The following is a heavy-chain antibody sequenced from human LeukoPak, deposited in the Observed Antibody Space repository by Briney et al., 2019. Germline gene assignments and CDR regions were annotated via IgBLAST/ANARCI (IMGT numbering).Heavy chain of an antibody. J-gene: IGHJ3*02. Sequence: GGSLRLSCAASGFTFSSYAMHWVRQAPGKGVEWVALISYDGSNKYYADSVKGRFTISRDNSKNTLYLQMNSLRAEDTAVYYCARDKNLGAFDIWGQGTMVTVSS. CDR3: ARDKNLGAFDI. V-gene: IGHV3-30-3*01. CDR1: GFTFSSYA. CDR2: ISYDGSNK.